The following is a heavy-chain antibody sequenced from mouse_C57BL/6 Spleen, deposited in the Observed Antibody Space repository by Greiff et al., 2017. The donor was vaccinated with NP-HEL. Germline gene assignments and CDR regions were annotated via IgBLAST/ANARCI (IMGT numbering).Heavy chain of an antibody. CDR2: IRNKANNHAT. Sequence: EVKLMESGGGLVQPGGSMKLSCAASGFTFSDAWMDWVRQSPEKGLEWVAEIRNKANNHATYYAESVKGRFTISRDDSKSSVYLQMNSVRAEDTGIYYCTRDDGYSFAYWGQGTLVTVSA. CDR1: GFTFSDAW. D-gene: IGHD2-3*01. V-gene: IGHV6-6*01. CDR3: TRDDGYSFAY. J-gene: IGHJ3*01.